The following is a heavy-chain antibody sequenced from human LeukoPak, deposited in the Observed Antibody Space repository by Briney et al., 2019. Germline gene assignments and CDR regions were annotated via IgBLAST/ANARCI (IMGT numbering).Heavy chain of an antibody. CDR1: GYTFTSYG. V-gene: IGHV1-2*06. CDR2: INPNSGGT. J-gene: IGHJ4*02. D-gene: IGHD2-2*01. Sequence: ASVKVSCKASGYTFTSYGISWVRQAPGQGLEWMGRINPNSGGTNYAQKFQGRVTMTRDTSISTAYMELSRPRSDDTAVYYCARDGYCSSTSSLPDYWGQGTLVTVSS. CDR3: ARDGYCSSTSSLPDY.